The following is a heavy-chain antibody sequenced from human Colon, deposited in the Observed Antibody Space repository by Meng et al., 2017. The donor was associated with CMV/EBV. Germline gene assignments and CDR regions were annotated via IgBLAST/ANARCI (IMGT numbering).Heavy chain of an antibody. CDR1: GFTMEDYA. CDR2: ITWNSRKI. Sequence: SLKISCAASGFTMEDYAMHWVRQVPGKGLEWVAGITWNSRKIGYATSVTGRFTISRDNAKNSLDLELNSLRLDDTGLYYCAKDRSYSAFGYFDDWGQGTLVTVSS. CDR3: AKDRSYSAFGYFDD. V-gene: IGHV3-9*01. J-gene: IGHJ4*02. D-gene: IGHD1-26*01.